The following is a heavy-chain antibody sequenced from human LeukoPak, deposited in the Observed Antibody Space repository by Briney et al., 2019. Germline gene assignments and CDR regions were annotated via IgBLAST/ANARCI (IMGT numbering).Heavy chain of an antibody. CDR1: GFTFSSYA. CDR2: ISGSGGST. Sequence: GGSLRLSCAASGFTFSSYAMSWVRQAPGKGLEWVSAISGSGGSTYYADSVKGRFTISRDNSKNTLYLQMNSLRAEDTAVYYCAKGPTYYYDSSGYYYFDYWGQGTLVTVSS. V-gene: IGHV3-23*01. D-gene: IGHD3-22*01. J-gene: IGHJ4*02. CDR3: AKGPTYYYDSSGYYYFDY.